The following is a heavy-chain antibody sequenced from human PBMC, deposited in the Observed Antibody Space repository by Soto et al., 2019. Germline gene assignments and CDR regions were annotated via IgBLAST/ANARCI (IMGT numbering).Heavy chain of an antibody. D-gene: IGHD6-6*01. J-gene: IGHJ6*03. Sequence: ASVKVSCKASGYTFTSHDINWVRQATGQGLEWMGWMNPNSGNTGYAQKFQGRVTMTRNTSISTAYMELSSLRSEDTAVYYCARAARPGYYYYYMDVWGKGTTVTVSS. CDR3: ARAARPGYYYYYMDV. CDR2: MNPNSGNT. CDR1: GYTFTSHD. V-gene: IGHV1-8*01.